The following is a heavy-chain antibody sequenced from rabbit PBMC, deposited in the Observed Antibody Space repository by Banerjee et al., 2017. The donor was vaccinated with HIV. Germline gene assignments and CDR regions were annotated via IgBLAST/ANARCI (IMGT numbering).Heavy chain of an antibody. Sequence: QEQLEESGGDLVKPGASLTLTCTASGFSFSNKYVMCWVRQAPGKGLEWIACINTSSGTTRYASWVNGRFTISKTSSTTVTLQMTSLTAADTATYFCARDRDWTLDLWGPGTLVTVS. J-gene: IGHJ4*01. CDR1: GFSFSNKYV. CDR3: ARDRDWTLDL. CDR2: INTSSGTT. V-gene: IGHV1S45*01. D-gene: IGHD4-2*01.